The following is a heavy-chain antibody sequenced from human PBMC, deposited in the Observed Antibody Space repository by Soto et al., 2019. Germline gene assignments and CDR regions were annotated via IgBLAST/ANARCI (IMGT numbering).Heavy chain of an antibody. Sequence: GGSLRLSCAASGLTFSSYSINWGRQAPGKGLEWVSSISSSSSYIYYADSVKGRFTISRDNAKNSLYLQMNSLRAEDTAVYYCARTLSGYYLDAFDIWGQGTMVTVSS. V-gene: IGHV3-21*01. CDR1: GLTFSSYS. J-gene: IGHJ3*02. CDR2: ISSSSSYI. D-gene: IGHD3-22*01. CDR3: ARTLSGYYLDAFDI.